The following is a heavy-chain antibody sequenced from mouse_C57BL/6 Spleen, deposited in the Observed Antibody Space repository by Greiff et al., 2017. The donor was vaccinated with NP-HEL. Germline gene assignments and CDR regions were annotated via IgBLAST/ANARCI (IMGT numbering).Heavy chain of an antibody. Sequence: QVQLQQSGAELVRPGASVKLSCKASGYTFTDYYINWVKQRPGQGLEWIARIYPGSGNTYYNEKFKGKATLTAEKSSSTAYMQLSSLTSEDSAVYFCARSGSNPTLDYWGQGTTLTVSS. CDR2: IYPGSGNT. J-gene: IGHJ2*01. CDR3: ARSGSNPTLDY. CDR1: GYTFTDYY. V-gene: IGHV1-76*01. D-gene: IGHD2-5*01.